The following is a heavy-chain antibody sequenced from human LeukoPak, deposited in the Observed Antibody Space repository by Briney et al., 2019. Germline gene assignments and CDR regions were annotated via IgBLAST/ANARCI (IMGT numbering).Heavy chain of an antibody. V-gene: IGHV1-69*04. CDR2: IIPILGIA. CDR1: GGTFSSYA. D-gene: IGHD3-10*01. CDR3: ARERDYYASGSLDY. J-gene: IGHJ4*02. Sequence: ASVKVSCKASGGTFSSYAISWVRQAPGQGLEWMGRIIPILGIANYAQKFQGRVTITADKSTSTAYMELSSLRSEDTAVYYCARERDYYASGSLDYWGQGTLVTVSS.